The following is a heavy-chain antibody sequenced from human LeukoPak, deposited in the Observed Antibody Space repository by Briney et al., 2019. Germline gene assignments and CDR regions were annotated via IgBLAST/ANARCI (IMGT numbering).Heavy chain of an antibody. CDR1: GGTISRYA. V-gene: IGHV1-69*06. CDR3: ARDSSSWYEN. J-gene: IGHJ4*02. D-gene: IGHD6-13*01. CDR2: IIPIFGTA. Sequence: SVKVSCKASGGTISRYAISWVRQAPGQGLEWMGGIIPIFGTANYAQKFQGRVTITADKSTSTAYMELSSLRSEDTAVYYCARDSSSWYENWGQGTLVTVSS.